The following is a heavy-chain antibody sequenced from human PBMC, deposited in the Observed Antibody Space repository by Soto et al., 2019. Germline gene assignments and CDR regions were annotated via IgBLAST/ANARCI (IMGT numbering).Heavy chain of an antibody. CDR1: GYTFTGYA. J-gene: IGHJ4*02. CDR2: INAGNGNT. D-gene: IGHD5-12*01. CDR3: AAIVATARSLDY. Sequence: ASVKVSCKASGYTFTGYAIHWVRQAPGQRLEWMGWINAGNGNTKYSQKFQGRVTITRDTSASTAYMELSSLRSEDTAVYYCAAIVATARSLDYWGQGTLVTVSS. V-gene: IGHV1-3*01.